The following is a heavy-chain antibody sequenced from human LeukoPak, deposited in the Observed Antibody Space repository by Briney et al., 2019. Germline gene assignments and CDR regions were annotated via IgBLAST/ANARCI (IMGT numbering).Heavy chain of an antibody. D-gene: IGHD2-2*01. V-gene: IGHV3-7*01. CDR1: GFTFSIYW. Sequence: GGSLRLSCAASGFTFSIYWMSWVRQAPGKGLEWVANIKQDGSEKYHVDSVKGRFTISRDNAKNSLYLQMNSLRAEDTAVYYCAREGRYCSSTSCSGHNWFDPWGQGTLVSVSS. CDR3: AREGRYCSSTSCSGHNWFDP. CDR2: IKQDGSEK. J-gene: IGHJ5*02.